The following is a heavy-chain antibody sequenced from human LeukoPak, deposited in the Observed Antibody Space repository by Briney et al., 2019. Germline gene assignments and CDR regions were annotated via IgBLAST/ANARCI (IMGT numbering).Heavy chain of an antibody. D-gene: IGHD2-2*01. V-gene: IGHV3-30*18. J-gene: IGHJ6*02. Sequence: GRSRRLSCAASGFTFSSYGMHWVRQAPGKGLEWVAVISYDGSNKYYADSVKGRFTISRDNSKNTLYLQMNSLRAEDTAVYYCAKDQKRCSSTSCYSYYYYGMDVWGQGTTVTVSS. CDR2: ISYDGSNK. CDR3: AKDQKRCSSTSCYSYYYYGMDV. CDR1: GFTFSSYG.